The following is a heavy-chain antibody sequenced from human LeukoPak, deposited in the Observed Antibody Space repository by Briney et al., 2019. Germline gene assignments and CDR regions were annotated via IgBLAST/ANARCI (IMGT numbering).Heavy chain of an antibody. D-gene: IGHD5-24*01. J-gene: IGHJ3*02. CDR3: ARASIRNAFNI. CDR2: IRFDGSEN. V-gene: IGHV3-30*02. Sequence: GGSLRLSCAASTFTFTRDGMHWVRQAPGKGLEWVSFIRFDGSENYNADSVKGRLTISRDNSKNRLFLQMNNLRVEDTAVYFCARASIRNAFNIWGQGTIVTVSS. CDR1: TFTFTRDG.